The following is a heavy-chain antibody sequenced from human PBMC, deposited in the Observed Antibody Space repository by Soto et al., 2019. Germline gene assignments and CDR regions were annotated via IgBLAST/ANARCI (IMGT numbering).Heavy chain of an antibody. J-gene: IGHJ4*02. V-gene: IGHV5-10-1*01. CDR2: INPSDSYT. Sequence: LKISCQGSGYSSTSYWIAWVGQRPGKVLEWMGRINPSDSYTTYSPSFQGHVTISTDKSFSTAYLQWSGLKASDTAMYYCARLGYCTGTSCYTFDSWGQGTLVTVSS. D-gene: IGHD2-2*02. CDR1: GYSSTSYW. CDR3: ARLGYCTGTSCYTFDS.